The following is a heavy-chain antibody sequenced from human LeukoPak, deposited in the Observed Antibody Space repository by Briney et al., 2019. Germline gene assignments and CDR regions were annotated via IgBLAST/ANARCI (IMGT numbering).Heavy chain of an antibody. CDR1: GGTFSSYA. D-gene: IGHD5-12*01. Sequence: ASVKVSCKASGGTFSSYAISWVRQAPGRGLEWMGGIIPIFGTANYAQKFQGRVTITADESTSTAYMELSSLRSEDTAVYYCAAGQGGVYSGYDTNFDYRGQGTLVTVSS. J-gene: IGHJ4*02. CDR3: AAGQGGVYSGYDTNFDY. CDR2: IIPIFGTA. V-gene: IGHV1-69*13.